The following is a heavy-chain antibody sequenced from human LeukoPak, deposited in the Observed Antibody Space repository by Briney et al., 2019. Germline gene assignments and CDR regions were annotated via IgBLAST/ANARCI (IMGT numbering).Heavy chain of an antibody. Sequence: SQTLSLTRTVSGGSISSGGYYWSWIRQHPGKGLEWIGYIYYSGSTYYNPSLKSRVTISVDTSKNQFPLKLSSVTAADTAVYYCARDRLESDGMDVWGQGTTVTVSS. V-gene: IGHV4-31*03. CDR2: IYYSGST. D-gene: IGHD3-3*01. CDR1: GGSISSGGYY. CDR3: ARDRLESDGMDV. J-gene: IGHJ6*02.